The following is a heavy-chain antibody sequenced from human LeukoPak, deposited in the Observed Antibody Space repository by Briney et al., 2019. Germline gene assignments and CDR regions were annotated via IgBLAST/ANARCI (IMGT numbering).Heavy chain of an antibody. D-gene: IGHD5-12*01. V-gene: IGHV3-21*01. J-gene: IGHJ3*02. CDR2: ISSSSSHI. CDR1: GFTFSSYS. Sequence: GGSLRLSCEASGFTFSSYSMNWVRQAPGKGLEWVSSISSSSSHIYYADSVKGRFTISRDNAKTSLYLQMNSLRAEDTAVYYCAGTLYSGYGLGSLGAFDIWGQGTMVSVSS. CDR3: AGTLYSGYGLGSLGAFDI.